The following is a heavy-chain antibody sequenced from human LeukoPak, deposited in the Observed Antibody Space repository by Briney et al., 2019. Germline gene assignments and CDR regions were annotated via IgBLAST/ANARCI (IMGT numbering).Heavy chain of an antibody. CDR2: ISTDGSST. CDR3: ARTRTLPIAGGFDT. Sequence: QPGGSLRLSCAASGFTFSSYWMHWVRQGPGKGLVWVPRISTDGSSTDYADSVKGRFTISRENAKNTLYLQMNSLRAEDTAVYYCARTRTLPIAGGFDTWGQGSLVTVSS. V-gene: IGHV3-74*01. J-gene: IGHJ5*02. D-gene: IGHD3-16*01. CDR1: GFTFSSYW.